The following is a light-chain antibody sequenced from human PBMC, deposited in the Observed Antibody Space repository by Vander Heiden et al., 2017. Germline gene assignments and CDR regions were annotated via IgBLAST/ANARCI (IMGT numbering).Light chain of an antibody. Sequence: HSALTQPCPVSVSPGQAATISCSGTSSDGGAYDYVSWYQQHPGKAPKLLIYDVTKWPSGVPDRFSGSKSGNTATLTISGLLTEDEADYCCCSYAGSYTWVFGGGTKVTVL. CDR1: SSDGGAYDY. J-gene: IGLJ3*02. V-gene: IGLV2-11*01. CDR2: DVT. CDR3: CSYAGSYTWV.